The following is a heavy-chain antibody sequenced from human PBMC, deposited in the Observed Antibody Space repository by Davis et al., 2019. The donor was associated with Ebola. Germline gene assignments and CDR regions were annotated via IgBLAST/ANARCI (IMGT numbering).Heavy chain of an antibody. V-gene: IGHV5-51*01. CDR1: GYSFTSYW. D-gene: IGHD3-16*01. CDR2: IYPGDSDT. J-gene: IGHJ6*03. Sequence: GESLKISCKGSGYSFTSYWIGWVRQMPGKGLEWMGIIYPGDSDTRYSPSFQGQVTISADKSISTAYLQWSSLKASDTAMYYCARHADYDYVWGSYSQAYYMDVWGKGTTVTVSS. CDR3: ARHADYDYVWGSYSQAYYMDV.